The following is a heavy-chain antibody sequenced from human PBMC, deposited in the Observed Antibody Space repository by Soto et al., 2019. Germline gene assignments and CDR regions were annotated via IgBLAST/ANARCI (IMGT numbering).Heavy chain of an antibody. V-gene: IGHV4-4*07. CDR3: AGGRDDYNGWYFDL. J-gene: IGHJ2*01. CDR2: IDNSGST. D-gene: IGHD4-4*01. Sequence: SETLSLTCTVSGGSISNYFCNWIRQPAGKGLEWIGRIDNSGSTNYNPSLKSRITMSADTSRNQFSLKLSSVTAADTAIYYCAGGRDDYNGWYFDLWGRGTLVTVSS. CDR1: GGSISNYF.